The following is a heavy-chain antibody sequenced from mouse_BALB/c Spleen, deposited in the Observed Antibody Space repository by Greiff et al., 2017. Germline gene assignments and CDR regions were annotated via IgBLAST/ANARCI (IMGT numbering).Heavy chain of an antibody. Sequence: VKLVESGPGLVAPSQSLSITCTASGFSLTGYGVNWVRQPPGKGLEWLGMIWGDGSTDYNSALKSSLSISKDNSKSQVFLKMNSLQTDDTARYYCARDGGLRRDAMDYWGQGTSVTVSS. J-gene: IGHJ4*01. D-gene: IGHD2-4*01. V-gene: IGHV2-6-7*01. CDR1: GFSLTGYG. CDR2: IWGDGST. CDR3: ARDGGLRRDAMDY.